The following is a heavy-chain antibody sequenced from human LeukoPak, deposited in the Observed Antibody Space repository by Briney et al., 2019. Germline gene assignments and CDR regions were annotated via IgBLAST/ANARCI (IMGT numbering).Heavy chain of an antibody. CDR3: TRDRSTSGSQNY. V-gene: IGHV1-18*01. J-gene: IGHJ4*02. Sequence: GASVKVSCKTSGYTFTSYGIGWVRQAPGQGLEWMAWIYNGNTNYARNLQGRVTVTTDTSTTTAYMELRSLRSDDTAVYYYTRDRSTSGSQNYWGQGTLVTVSS. D-gene: IGHD1-26*01. CDR1: GYTFTSYG. CDR2: IYNGNT.